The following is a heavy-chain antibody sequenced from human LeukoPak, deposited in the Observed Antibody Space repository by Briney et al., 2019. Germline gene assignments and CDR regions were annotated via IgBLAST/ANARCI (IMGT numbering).Heavy chain of an antibody. J-gene: IGHJ4*02. Sequence: GGSLRLSCAASGFTFSSYGMHWVRQAPGKGLEWVAVISYDGSNKYYADSVKGRFTISRDNSKNTLYLQMNSLRAEDTAVYYCAKVWSTMGSLTMDYWGQGTLVTVSS. CDR1: GFTFSSYG. CDR2: ISYDGSNK. CDR3: AKVWSTMGSLTMDY. V-gene: IGHV3-30*18. D-gene: IGHD3-10*01.